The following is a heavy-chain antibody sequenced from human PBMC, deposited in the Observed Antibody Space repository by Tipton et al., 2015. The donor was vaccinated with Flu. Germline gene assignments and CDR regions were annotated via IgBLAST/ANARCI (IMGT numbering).Heavy chain of an antibody. D-gene: IGHD3-10*01. V-gene: IGHV1-69*01. J-gene: IGHJ3*01. CDR2: VIPALDIA. CDR1: GGTFSSYP. Sequence: QVQLVQSGAEVKRPGSSVRVSCKTSGGTFSSYPISWVRQAPGQGLEWIGGVIPALDIANYAQKFQGRVIISADESTNTAYMEMTSLRSEDTAVYYCAREGFGSGSNDAFEFWGQGTVVTVAS. CDR3: AREGFGSGSNDAFEF.